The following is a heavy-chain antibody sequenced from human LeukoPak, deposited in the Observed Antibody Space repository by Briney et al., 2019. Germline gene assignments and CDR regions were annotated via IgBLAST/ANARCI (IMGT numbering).Heavy chain of an antibody. Sequence: PGGSLRLSCAASGFTFSSYGMHWVRQAPGKGLEWVAVISYDGSNKYYADSVKGRFTISRDNSKNTLYLQMNSLRAEDTAVYYCATQDIVVVVATDYWGQGTLVTVSS. CDR2: ISYDGSNK. CDR1: GFTFSSYG. D-gene: IGHD2-15*01. V-gene: IGHV3-30*03. J-gene: IGHJ4*02. CDR3: ATQDIVVVVATDY.